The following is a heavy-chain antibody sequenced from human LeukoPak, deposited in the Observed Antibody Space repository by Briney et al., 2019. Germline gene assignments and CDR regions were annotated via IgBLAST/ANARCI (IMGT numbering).Heavy chain of an antibody. CDR2: IVVGSGNT. V-gene: IGHV1-58*01. CDR3: ANIPYSSSWGYYYYYGMDV. J-gene: IGHJ6*04. CDR1: GFTFTSSA. Sequence: SVKVSCKASGFTFTSSAVQWVRQARGQRLEWIGWIVVGSGNTNYAQKFQGRVTITADKSTSTAYMELSSLRSEDTAVYYCANIPYSSSWGYYYYYGMDVWGKGTTVTVSS. D-gene: IGHD6-13*01.